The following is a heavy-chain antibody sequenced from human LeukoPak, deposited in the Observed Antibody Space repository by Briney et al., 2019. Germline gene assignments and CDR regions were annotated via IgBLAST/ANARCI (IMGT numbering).Heavy chain of an antibody. D-gene: IGHD4-11*01. Sequence: PGGSLRLSCATSGFTFTTFWMHWVRQAPGKGLEWVAFISHGGSNKYYADTVKGRLTISRDNSKNTLYLQMNSLRAEDTAVYYCAKGHLIYRLIDYWGQGTLVTVSS. V-gene: IGHV3-30*18. J-gene: IGHJ4*02. CDR1: GFTFTTFW. CDR3: AKGHLIYRLIDY. CDR2: ISHGGSNK.